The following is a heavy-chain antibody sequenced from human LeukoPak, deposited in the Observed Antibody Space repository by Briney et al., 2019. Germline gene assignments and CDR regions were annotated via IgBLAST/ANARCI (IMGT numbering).Heavy chain of an antibody. CDR3: ARNGECYSFDY. CDR2: IDNSGRT. CDR1: GGSISIYY. D-gene: IGHD2-21*01. Sequence: SETLSLTCTVSGGSISIYYWSWIRQPPEKGLEWIGYIDNSGRTNYNPSLKSRVTISVDTSKNQFSLKLSSVTAADTAVYSCARNGECYSFDYWGQGTLLTVSS. J-gene: IGHJ4*02. V-gene: IGHV4-59*01.